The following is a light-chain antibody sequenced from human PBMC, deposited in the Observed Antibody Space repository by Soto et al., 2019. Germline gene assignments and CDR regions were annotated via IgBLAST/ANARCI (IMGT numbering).Light chain of an antibody. V-gene: IGLV2-14*03. Sequence: QSALTQPASVSGSPGQSITVSCTGTSSDLGGYNYVSWYQQHPGKAPKLIIHDVSNRPSGVSNRFSGSKSDNSASLTISGLQAEDEADYYCSSYTSSGTYVFGSGTKLTVL. J-gene: IGLJ1*01. CDR1: SSDLGGYNY. CDR2: DVS. CDR3: SSYTSSGTYV.